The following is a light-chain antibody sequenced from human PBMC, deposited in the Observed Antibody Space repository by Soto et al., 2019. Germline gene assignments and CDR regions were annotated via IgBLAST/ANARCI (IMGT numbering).Light chain of an antibody. CDR1: QSVSSY. CDR2: GAS. J-gene: IGKJ2*01. Sequence: EIVLTQSPATLSLSPGERATLSCRASQSVSSYLAWYQQKPGQAPRLLIYGASSRATGIPDRFSGSGSGTDFTLTISRLEPGDFAVYYCHQYGSSRNTFGQGTKVDIK. V-gene: IGKV3-20*01. CDR3: HQYGSSRNT.